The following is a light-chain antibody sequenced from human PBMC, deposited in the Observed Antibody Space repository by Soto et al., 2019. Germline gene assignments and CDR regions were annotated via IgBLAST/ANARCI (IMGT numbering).Light chain of an antibody. J-gene: IGKJ5*01. CDR2: DAS. CDR3: QQRVDWPIT. V-gene: IGKV3-11*01. CDR1: RSFASSY. Sequence: EIVLTQSPGTLSLSPGERATLSCRASRSFASSYLAWYQQKPGQAPRLLIYDASNRATGIPARFSGSGSGTDFTLTITSLEPEDFAVYYCQQRVDWPITFGQGTRLEIK.